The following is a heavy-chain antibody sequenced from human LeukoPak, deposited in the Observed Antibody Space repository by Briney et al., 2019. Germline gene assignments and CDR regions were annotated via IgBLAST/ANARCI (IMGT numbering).Heavy chain of an antibody. CDR3: AREGSYYDSSGSYDY. J-gene: IGHJ4*02. Sequence: ASVKVSCEASGYTFTGYYMHWVRQAPGQGLEWMGRIIPIFGIANYAQKFQGRVTITADKSTSTAYMELSSLRSEDTAVYYCAREGSYYDSSGSYDYWGQGTLVTVSS. CDR1: GYTFTGYY. D-gene: IGHD3-22*01. CDR2: IIPIFGIA. V-gene: IGHV1-69*04.